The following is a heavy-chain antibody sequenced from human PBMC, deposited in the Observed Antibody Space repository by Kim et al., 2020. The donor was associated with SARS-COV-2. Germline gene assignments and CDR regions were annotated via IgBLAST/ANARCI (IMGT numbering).Heavy chain of an antibody. CDR3: ARGKLVRGVIRRFGYFDY. V-gene: IGHV4-59*01. CDR2: IYYSGST. Sequence: SETLSLTCTVSGGSISSYYWSWIRQPPGKGLEWIGYIYYSGSTNYNPSLKSRVTISVDTSKNQFSLKLSSVTAADTAVYYCARGKLVRGVIRRFGYFDYWGQGTLVTVSS. D-gene: IGHD3-10*01. CDR1: GGSISSYY. J-gene: IGHJ4*02.